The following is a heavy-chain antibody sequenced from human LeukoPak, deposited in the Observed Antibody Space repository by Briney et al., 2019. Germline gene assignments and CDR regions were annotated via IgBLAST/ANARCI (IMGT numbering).Heavy chain of an antibody. CDR3: ARHLRLGELSLFGTFDY. J-gene: IGHJ4*02. D-gene: IGHD3-16*02. Sequence: PSETLSLTCAVYGGSFSGYYWSWIRQPPGKGLEWIGEINHSGSTNYSPSLKSRVTISVDTSKNQFSLKLSSVTAADTAVYYCARHLRLGELSLFGTFDYWGQGTLVTVSS. CDR1: GGSFSGYY. V-gene: IGHV4-34*01. CDR2: INHSGST.